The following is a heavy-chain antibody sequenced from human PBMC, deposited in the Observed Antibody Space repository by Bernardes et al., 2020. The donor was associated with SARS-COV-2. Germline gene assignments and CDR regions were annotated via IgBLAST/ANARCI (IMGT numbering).Heavy chain of an antibody. CDR2: ISSSSSYI. J-gene: IGHJ5*02. CDR1: GFTFSSYS. V-gene: IGHV3-21*01. D-gene: IGHD6-19*01. Sequence: GGSLRLSCAASGFTFSSYSMNWVRQAPGKGLEWVSSISSSSSYIYYADSVKGRFTISRDNAKNSLYLQMNSLRAEDTAVYYCASDPDSSGWYVWFDPWGQGPLVTVSS. CDR3: ASDPDSSGWYVWFDP.